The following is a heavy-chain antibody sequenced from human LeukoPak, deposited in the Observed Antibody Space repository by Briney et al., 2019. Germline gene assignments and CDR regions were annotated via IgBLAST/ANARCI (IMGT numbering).Heavy chain of an antibody. CDR1: GFTFSSYG. CDR2: ISYDGSNK. CDR3: AKGVWFGELFSDY. J-gene: IGHJ4*02. D-gene: IGHD3-10*01. Sequence: PGGSLRLSCAASGFTFSSYGMHWVRQAPGKGLEWVAVISYDGSNKYYADSVKGRFTISRDNSKNTLYLQMNSLRAEDTAVYYCAKGVWFGELFSDYWGQGTLVTVSS. V-gene: IGHV3-30*18.